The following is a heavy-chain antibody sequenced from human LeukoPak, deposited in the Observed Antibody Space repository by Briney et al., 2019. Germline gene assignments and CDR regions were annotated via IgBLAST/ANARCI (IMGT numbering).Heavy chain of an antibody. CDR3: ARDIRYFDWLLARVGYFDY. CDR1: GYTFTGYY. CDR2: INPNSGGT. Sequence: GAPVKVSCKASGYTFTGYYMHWVRQAPGQGLEWMGWINPNSGGTNYAQKFQGRVTMTRDTSISTAYMELRSLRSDDTAVYYCARDIRYFDWLLARVGYFDYWGQGTLVTVSS. V-gene: IGHV1-2*02. D-gene: IGHD3-9*01. J-gene: IGHJ4*02.